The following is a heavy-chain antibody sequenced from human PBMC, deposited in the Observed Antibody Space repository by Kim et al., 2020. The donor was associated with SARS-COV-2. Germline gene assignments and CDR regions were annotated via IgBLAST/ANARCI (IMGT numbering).Heavy chain of an antibody. CDR3: ARDKSGTVYYFDY. V-gene: IGHV3-33*01. J-gene: IGHJ4*02. D-gene: IGHD4-17*01. Sequence: YYADSVKGRFTISRDNSKSTVYRQMNSLRAEDTAVYYCARDKSGTVYYFDYWGQGTLVTVSS.